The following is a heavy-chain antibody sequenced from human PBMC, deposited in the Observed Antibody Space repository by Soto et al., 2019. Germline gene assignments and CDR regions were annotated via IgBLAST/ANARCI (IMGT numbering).Heavy chain of an antibody. CDR2: INPNSGGT. CDR3: ARATMASGFFDY. CDR1: GYTFTGYY. V-gene: IGHV1-2*02. J-gene: IGHJ4*02. Sequence: GASVKVSCKASGYTFTGYYMHWVRQAPGQGLEWMGWINPNSGGTNYAQKLQGRVTMTRDTSISTAYMELSRLRSDDTAVYYCARATMASGFFDYWGQGTLVTVSS. D-gene: IGHD3-10*01.